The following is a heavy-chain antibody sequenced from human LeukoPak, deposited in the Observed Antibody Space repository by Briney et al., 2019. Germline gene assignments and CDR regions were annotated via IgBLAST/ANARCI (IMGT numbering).Heavy chain of an antibody. Sequence: GGSLRLSCAASGFTFSSYGMHWVRQAPGKGLEWVAVIWYDGSNKYYADSVKGRFTISRDNSKNALYLQMNSLRAEDTAVYYCARGGIGYEGIVPGGYWGQGTLVTVSS. CDR3: ARGGIGYEGIVPGGY. CDR1: GFTFSSYG. J-gene: IGHJ4*02. V-gene: IGHV3-33*01. D-gene: IGHD1-26*01. CDR2: IWYDGSNK.